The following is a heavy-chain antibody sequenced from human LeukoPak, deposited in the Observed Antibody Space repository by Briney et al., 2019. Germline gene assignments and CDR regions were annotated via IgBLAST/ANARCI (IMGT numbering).Heavy chain of an antibody. V-gene: IGHV4-59*08. CDR1: GGSISSYY. CDR3: AGHGGDWSFDL. Sequence: KPSETLSLTCTVSGGSISSYYWSWIRQPPGKRLEWIGYISYSGSTNYNPSLESRVTISVDTSRNQFSLRLSSVTAADTALYFCAGHGGDWSFDLWGRGTLVTVSS. J-gene: IGHJ2*01. D-gene: IGHD4-17*01. CDR2: ISYSGST.